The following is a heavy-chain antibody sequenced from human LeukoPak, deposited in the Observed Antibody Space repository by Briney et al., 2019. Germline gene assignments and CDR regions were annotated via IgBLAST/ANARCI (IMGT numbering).Heavy chain of an antibody. CDR3: ARDALYGSGSYSYYYMDV. CDR1: GGSFNDYY. V-gene: IGHV4-34*01. D-gene: IGHD3-10*01. Sequence: SETLSLTCAVYGGSFNDYYWSWIRQPPGKGLEWIGEINHSGSTNYNPSLKSRVTISVDTSKKQFSLRLSSVTAADTAVYYCARDALYGSGSYSYYYMDVWGKGTTVTISS. J-gene: IGHJ6*03. CDR2: INHSGST.